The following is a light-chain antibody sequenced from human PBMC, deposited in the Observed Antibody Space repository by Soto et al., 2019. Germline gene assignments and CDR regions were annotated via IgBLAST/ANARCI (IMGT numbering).Light chain of an antibody. Sequence: EIVLTQSPGTLSLSPGERATLSCRASETVTSRYLAWYQQKPGQAPRLLIYAASSRATGIPDRFSGSGSGTDFPLTIIRLEPKDAAVYYCPLYVYGSDSFGQGTRLEIK. J-gene: IGKJ5*01. V-gene: IGKV3-20*01. CDR2: AAS. CDR1: ETVTSRY. CDR3: PLYVYGSDS.